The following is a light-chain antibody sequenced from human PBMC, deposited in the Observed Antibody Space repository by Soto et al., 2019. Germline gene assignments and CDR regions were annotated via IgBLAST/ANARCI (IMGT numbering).Light chain of an antibody. CDR2: AAS. CDR1: QSVSSSY. CDR3: QQYDNSLYT. J-gene: IGKJ2*01. Sequence: EIVLTQSPGTLSLSPGERATLSCRASQSVSSSYLAWYQHKPGQPPRLLIYAASSSATGIPDRFSGSGSGTDFTLTIIRLEPEDFAVYYCQQYDNSLYTFGQGTKLEIK. V-gene: IGKV3-20*01.